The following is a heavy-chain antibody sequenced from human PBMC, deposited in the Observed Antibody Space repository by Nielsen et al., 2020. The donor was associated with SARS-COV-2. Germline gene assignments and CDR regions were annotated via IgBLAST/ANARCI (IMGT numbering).Heavy chain of an antibody. D-gene: IGHD6-6*01. Sequence: ASVKVSCKASGYTFTSYYMHWVRQAPGQGLEWMGIINPSGGSTSYAQKFQGRVTMTRDTSTSTVYMELSSLRSEDTAVYYCARAGYSSSAWVYYYYYGMDVWGQGTTVTVSS. CDR1: GYTFTSYY. CDR3: ARAGYSSSAWVYYYYYGMDV. J-gene: IGHJ6*02. CDR2: INPSGGST. V-gene: IGHV1-46*01.